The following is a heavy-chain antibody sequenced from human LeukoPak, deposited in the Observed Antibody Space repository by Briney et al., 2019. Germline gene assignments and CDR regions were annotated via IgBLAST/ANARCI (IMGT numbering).Heavy chain of an antibody. CDR2: ISSRSSHT. CDR3: ARFSSGWYYFDY. D-gene: IGHD6-19*01. J-gene: IGHJ4*02. Sequence: PGGSLRLSCAASGFTFSDYYMSWIRQAPGKGLEWVSYISSRSSHTNYADSVKGRFTISRDNAKNSLYLQMNSLRAEDTAVYYCARFSSGWYYFDYWGQGTLVTVFS. CDR1: GFTFSDYY. V-gene: IGHV3-11*03.